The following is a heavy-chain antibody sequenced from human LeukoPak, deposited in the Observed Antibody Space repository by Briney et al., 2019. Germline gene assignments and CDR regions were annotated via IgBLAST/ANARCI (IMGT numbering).Heavy chain of an antibody. Sequence: SETLSLTCTVSGGSISSNCWNWIRQPAGKGLEWIGRIYTSGSANYNPSLKSRVTMSVDTSKNQFSLKLSSVTAADTAVYYCARGGTTVTTPFDYWGQGTLVTVSS. CDR2: IYTSGSA. D-gene: IGHD4-17*01. J-gene: IGHJ4*02. CDR1: GGSISSNC. CDR3: ARGGTTVTTPFDY. V-gene: IGHV4-4*07.